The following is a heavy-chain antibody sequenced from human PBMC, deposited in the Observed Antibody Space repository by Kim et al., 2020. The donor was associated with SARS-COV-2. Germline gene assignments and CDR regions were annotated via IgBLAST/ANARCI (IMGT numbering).Heavy chain of an antibody. D-gene: IGHD6-13*01. V-gene: IGHV3-11*06. CDR3: ARVGYSSSVNMDV. CDR1: GFTFSDYY. J-gene: IGHJ6*02. CDR2: ISSSSSYT. Sequence: GGSLRLSCAASGFTFSDYYMSWIRQAPGKGLEWVSYISSSSSYTNYADSVKGRFTISRDNAKNSLYLQMNSLRAEDTAVYYCARVGYSSSVNMDVWGQGTTVTVSS.